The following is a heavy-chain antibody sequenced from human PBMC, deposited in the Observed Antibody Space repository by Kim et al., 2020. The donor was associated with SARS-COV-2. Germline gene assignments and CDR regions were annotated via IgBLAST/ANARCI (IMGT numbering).Heavy chain of an antibody. Sequence: GGSLLLSFASSGFTFSRYGMHWVRQAPGKGLEWVAVIAYDGSNKYYADSVKGRFTISRDNSKNTLYLQMNSLRAEDTAVYYCAKVQNYYGSGSYYNVPDYWGQGTLLTVSS. V-gene: IGHV3-30*18. CDR3: AKVQNYYGSGSYYNVPDY. CDR2: IAYDGSNK. J-gene: IGHJ4*02. CDR1: GFTFSRYG. D-gene: IGHD3-10*01.